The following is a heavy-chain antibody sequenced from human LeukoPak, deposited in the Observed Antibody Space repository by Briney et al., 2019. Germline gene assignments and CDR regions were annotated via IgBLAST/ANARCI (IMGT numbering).Heavy chain of an antibody. D-gene: IGHD1-26*01. CDR2: MSHSGSD. Sequence: SETLSLTCAVYGGSFTGYYWSWIRQAPGKGLEWIGEMSHSGSDHYNPSLKSRVTISMDTSKNQFSLKLSSVTAADTAVYYRARGIPTLHSLGGNWFDPWGQGTLVTVSS. CDR1: GGSFTGYY. CDR3: ARGIPTLHSLGGNWFDP. J-gene: IGHJ5*02. V-gene: IGHV4-34*01.